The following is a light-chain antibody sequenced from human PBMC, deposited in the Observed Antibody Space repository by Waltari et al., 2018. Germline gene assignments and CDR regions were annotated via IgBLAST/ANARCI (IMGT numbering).Light chain of an antibody. CDR1: QRISSD. V-gene: IGKV3-11*01. Sequence: EIVLTQSPATVSLSPGERATLSCRASQRISSDLAWYQQKPGQAPRLLISYASNRATGIPAMFSGSGSGTDFTLTISSLELEDFAVYYCQQRSDWPPWTFGQGTKVEIK. J-gene: IGKJ1*01. CDR2: YAS. CDR3: QQRSDWPPWT.